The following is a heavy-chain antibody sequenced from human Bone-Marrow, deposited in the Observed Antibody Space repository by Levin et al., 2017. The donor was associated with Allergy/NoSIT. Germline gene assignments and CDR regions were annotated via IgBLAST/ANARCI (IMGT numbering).Heavy chain of an antibody. D-gene: IGHD3-16*01. CDR1: GFTFSSYA. V-gene: IGHV3-23*01. Sequence: PSGGSLRLSCAASGFTFSSYAMTWVRQAPGKGLEWVSFISGSGDRTYYVESVRGRFTVSRDNSKNTLYLQMNTLRAEDTATYYCANNLRVEGSGWGRPCEYWGQGTLVTVSS. CDR3: ANNLRVEGSGWGRPCEY. CDR2: ISGSGDRT. J-gene: IGHJ4*02.